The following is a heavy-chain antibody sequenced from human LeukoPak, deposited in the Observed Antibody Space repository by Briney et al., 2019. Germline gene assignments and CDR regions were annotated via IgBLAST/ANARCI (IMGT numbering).Heavy chain of an antibody. CDR2: ISRSSNTI. J-gene: IGHJ4*02. CDR1: GFTFSSVS. Sequence: GGSLRLSCAASGFTFSSVSMTWVRQAPGQGRGWVSYISRSSNTIYYADSVKGRFTISRDNANNSLYLQMNSLRAEDTAVYYCARDGFDFWSGYPTTVDYWGQGRLVTVSS. CDR3: ARDGFDFWSGYPTTVDY. V-gene: IGHV3-48*01. D-gene: IGHD3-3*01.